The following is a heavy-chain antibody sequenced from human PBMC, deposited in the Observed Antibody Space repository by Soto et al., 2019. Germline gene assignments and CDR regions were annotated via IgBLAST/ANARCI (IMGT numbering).Heavy chain of an antibody. CDR3: AKETGRVATILYYFDY. CDR2: ISGSGGST. Sequence: GGSLRLSCAASGFTFSSHAMSWVRQAPGKGLEWVSAISGSGGSTYYADSVKGRFTISRDNSKNTLYLQMNSLRAEDTAIYYCAKETGRVATILYYFDYWGQGTLVTVSS. CDR1: GFTFSSHA. J-gene: IGHJ4*02. V-gene: IGHV3-23*01. D-gene: IGHD5-12*01.